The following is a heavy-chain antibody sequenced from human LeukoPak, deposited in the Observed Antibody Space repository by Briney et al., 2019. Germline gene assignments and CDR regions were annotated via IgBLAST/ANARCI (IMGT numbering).Heavy chain of an antibody. CDR2: FSAYNGKT. CDR1: GYTFTGYY. D-gene: IGHD6-19*01. Sequence: GASVKVSFKASGYTFTGYYMNWVRQSPGQVGEWMGWFSAYNGKTNYAQNVQARVPITRDTSTNTAYMELRSPRSDDTAVYYCVRESEVAGTLYFQYWGQGTLVTVSS. V-gene: IGHV1-18*04. J-gene: IGHJ1*01. CDR3: VRESEVAGTLYFQY.